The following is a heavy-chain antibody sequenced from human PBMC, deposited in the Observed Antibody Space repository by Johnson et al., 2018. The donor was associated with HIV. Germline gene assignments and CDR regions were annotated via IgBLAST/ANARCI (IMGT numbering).Heavy chain of an antibody. D-gene: IGHD2-8*01. CDR3: ARCYDI. V-gene: IGHV3-NL1*01. J-gene: IGHJ3*02. Sequence: QEQLVESGGGVVQPGGSLRLSCAASGFTFSSYGMHWVRQAPGKGLEWVSVIYSGGSTYYADSVKGRFTISRDNSKNTLYLQMNSLRAEDTAVYYCARCYDIWGQGTMVTVSS. CDR1: GFTFSSYG. CDR2: IYSGGST.